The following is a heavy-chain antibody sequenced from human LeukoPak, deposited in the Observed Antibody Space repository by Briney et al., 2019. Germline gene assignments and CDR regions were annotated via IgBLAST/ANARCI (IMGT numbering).Heavy chain of an antibody. J-gene: IGHJ4*02. CDR1: GGSISNDY. CDR3: ATKPAGRGRFDY. V-gene: IGHV4-59*08. D-gene: IGHD6-19*01. Sequence: SETLSLTCTISGGSISNDYWSWIRQPPGKGLEWIGHIYYSGTTNYNPSLKSRVTMSVDTSKNQFSLKLRSVTAADTAVYYCATKPAGRGRFDYWGQGILVTVSS. CDR2: IYYSGTT.